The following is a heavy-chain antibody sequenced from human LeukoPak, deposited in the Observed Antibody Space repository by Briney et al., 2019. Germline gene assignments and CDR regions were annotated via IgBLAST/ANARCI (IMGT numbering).Heavy chain of an antibody. CDR2: INNDGRSA. CDR3: ARNYNGMSN. V-gene: IGHV3-74*01. J-gene: IGHJ4*02. Sequence: SGGSLRLSCAASGLTFSNYGMMWVRQAPGKGLVWVSYINNDGRSATYADSVKGRFTISRDNAKNILYLQMNSLKAEDSAMYYCARNYNGMSNWGQGTLVIVSS. D-gene: IGHD1-26*01. CDR1: GLTFSNYG.